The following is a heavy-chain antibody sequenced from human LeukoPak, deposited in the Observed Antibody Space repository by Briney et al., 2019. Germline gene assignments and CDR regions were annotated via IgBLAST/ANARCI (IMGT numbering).Heavy chain of an antibody. D-gene: IGHD2-2*02. CDR2: IYTSGST. J-gene: IGHJ6*03. CDR3: AKQAVVVPAAIRDYYYYYMDV. V-gene: IGHV4-4*09. CDR1: GGSISSYY. Sequence: SETLSLTCTVSGGSISSYYWSWIRQPPGMGLEWIGYIYTSGSTNYNPSLKSRVTISVDTSKNQFSLKLSSVTAADTAVYYCAKQAVVVPAAIRDYYYYYMDVWGKGTTVTVSS.